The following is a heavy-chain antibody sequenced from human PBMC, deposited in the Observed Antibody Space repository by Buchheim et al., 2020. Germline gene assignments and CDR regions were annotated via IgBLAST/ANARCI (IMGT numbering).Heavy chain of an antibody. V-gene: IGHV3-48*03. Sequence: EVQLVESGGGLVQPGGSLRLSCAASGFTFSSYEMNWVRQAPGKGLEWVSYISSSGSTIYYADSVKGRFTISRDNAKNTLYLQMNSLRAEDTAVYYCARAMVRGPYDAFDIWGQGT. D-gene: IGHD3-10*01. CDR3: ARAMVRGPYDAFDI. CDR2: ISSSGSTI. J-gene: IGHJ3*02. CDR1: GFTFSSYE.